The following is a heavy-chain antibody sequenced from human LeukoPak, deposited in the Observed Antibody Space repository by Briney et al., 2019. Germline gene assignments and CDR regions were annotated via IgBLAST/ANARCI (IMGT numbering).Heavy chain of an antibody. CDR2: ISGSGGST. CDR3: AKDLVSYYDSSGYYLFDY. Sequence: PGASLRLSCAASGFTFSSYAMSWVRQAPGKGLEWVSAISGSGGSTYYADSVKGRFTISRDNSKNTMYLQMNSLTAEDTAVYYCAKDLVSYYDSSGYYLFDYWGQGTLVTVSS. V-gene: IGHV3-23*01. CDR1: GFTFSSYA. J-gene: IGHJ4*02. D-gene: IGHD3-22*01.